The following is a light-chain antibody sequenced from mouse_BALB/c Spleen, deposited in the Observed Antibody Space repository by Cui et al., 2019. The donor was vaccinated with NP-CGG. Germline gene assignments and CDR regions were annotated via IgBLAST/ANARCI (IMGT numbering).Light chain of an antibody. CDR2: SAS. CDR3: QQYSSFPLFT. V-gene: IGKV6-13*01. J-gene: IGKJ4*01. Sequence: DIVMTQPQKFMSTSVGDRVSITCKASQNVGTAVAWYQQKPGQSPKLLIYSASSRYTGVPDRFTGSGSGTDFTLTISNMQSEDLADYFCQQYSSFPLFTFGSGTKLEIK. CDR1: QNVGTA.